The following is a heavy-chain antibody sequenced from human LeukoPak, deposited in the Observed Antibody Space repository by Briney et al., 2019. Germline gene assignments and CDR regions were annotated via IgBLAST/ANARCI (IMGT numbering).Heavy chain of an antibody. CDR2: INPNSGGT. V-gene: IGHV1-2*02. J-gene: IGHJ5*02. CDR1: GYTFTGYY. CDR3: ARDPGSKGSWFDP. Sequence: ASVKVSCKASGYTFTGYYMHWVRQAPGQGLEWMGWINPNSGGTNYAQKFQGRVTMTRDTSISTAYMELSRLRSDDTAVYYCARDPGSKGSWFDPWGQGTLVTVSS. D-gene: IGHD4-11*01.